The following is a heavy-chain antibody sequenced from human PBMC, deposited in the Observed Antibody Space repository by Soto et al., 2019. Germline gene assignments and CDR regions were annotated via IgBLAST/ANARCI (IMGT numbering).Heavy chain of an antibody. CDR2: IYWDDDK. Sequence: QITLKESGPTLVKPTQTLTLTCTFSGFSLSTSGVGVGWIRQPPGKALEWLALIYWDDDKRYSPSLKSRLTITKDTSQTPVVLTMTNMDPVETATYYCAHILPHNTLNNCTNGVCARSRWFDPWGQGTLVTVSS. D-gene: IGHD2-8*01. CDR3: AHILPHNTLNNCTNGVCARSRWFDP. J-gene: IGHJ5*02. CDR1: GFSLSTSGVG. V-gene: IGHV2-5*02.